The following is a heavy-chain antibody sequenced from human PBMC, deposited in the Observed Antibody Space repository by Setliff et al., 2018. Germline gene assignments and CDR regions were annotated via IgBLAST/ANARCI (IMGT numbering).Heavy chain of an antibody. CDR3: ARLEKDYGDHVRKSLDY. J-gene: IGHJ4*02. D-gene: IGHD4-17*01. CDR2: INPSSGRT. V-gene: IGHV1-46*01. Sequence: ASVKVSCKASGYNFISDGINWVRQAPGLGLEWMGTINPSSGRTSYAQKFQGRVTLTRDTSTSTVYMELSSLRSEDTAMYYCARLEKDYGDHVRKSLDYWGQGTLVTVSS. CDR1: GYNFISDG.